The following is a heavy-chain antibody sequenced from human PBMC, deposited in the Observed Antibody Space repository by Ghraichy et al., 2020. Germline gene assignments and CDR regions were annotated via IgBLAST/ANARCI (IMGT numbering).Heavy chain of an antibody. CDR1: GYTFTNHD. V-gene: IGHV1-8*01. CDR2: MNPNSDNT. J-gene: IGHJ6*02. CDR3: ARGRVNYYYGMDV. D-gene: IGHD2-21*01. Sequence: ASVKVSCKASGYTFTNHDINWVRQATGQGLEWMGWMNPNSDNTGYAQRFQGRVTMTRNTSISTAYMELSSLRSDDTAVYYCARGRVNYYYGMDVWGQGTTVTVSS.